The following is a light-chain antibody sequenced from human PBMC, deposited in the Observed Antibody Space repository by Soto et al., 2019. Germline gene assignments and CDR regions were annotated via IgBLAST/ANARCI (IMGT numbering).Light chain of an antibody. V-gene: IGLV2-14*01. CDR1: SSDAGGYNY. CDR3: SSYTSTNTLV. J-gene: IGLJ2*01. CDR2: DVS. Sequence: QSALTQPASVSGSPGQSITISCTGTSSDAGGYNYVSWYQQHPGKAPKLMIYDVSNRPSGVSNRFSGSKSGNTASLTISGLQADDEADYYCSSYTSTNTLVFGGGTKLTVL.